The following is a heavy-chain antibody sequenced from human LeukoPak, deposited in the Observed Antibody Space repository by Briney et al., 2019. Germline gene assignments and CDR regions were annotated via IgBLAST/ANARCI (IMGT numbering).Heavy chain of an antibody. CDR3: ARRRDLYSGSYYPFDY. V-gene: IGHV5-51*01. CDR1: GYSFTSHW. CDR2: IYPGDSDA. D-gene: IGHD1-26*01. Sequence: GESLKISCKGFGYSFTSHWIGWVRQMPGKGLECMGIIYPGDSDARYSPSFQGQVTISADKSISTAYLQWSSLKASDTAMYYCARRRDLYSGSYYPFDYWGQGTLVTVSS. J-gene: IGHJ4*02.